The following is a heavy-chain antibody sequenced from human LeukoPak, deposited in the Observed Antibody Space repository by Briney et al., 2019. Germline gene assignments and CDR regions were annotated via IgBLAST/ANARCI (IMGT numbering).Heavy chain of an antibody. D-gene: IGHD1-14*01. V-gene: IGHV4-59*01. CDR2: MYYSGNT. CDR3: ARGPPDYYHGMDV. CDR1: GGSISSYY. Sequence: SETLSLTCTVSGGSISSYYWTWIRQPPGKGLEWNGYMYYSGNTNYNPSLKNRVTISVDTSKNQFSLKLSSVTAADTAVYYCARGPPDYYHGMDVWGQGTTVTVS. J-gene: IGHJ6*02.